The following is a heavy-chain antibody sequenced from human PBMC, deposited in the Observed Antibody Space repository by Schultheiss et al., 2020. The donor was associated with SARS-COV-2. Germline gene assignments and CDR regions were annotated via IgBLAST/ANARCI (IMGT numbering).Heavy chain of an antibody. D-gene: IGHD2-2*01. CDR2: IYYSGST. Sequence: SETLSLTCAVSGGSISSSNWWSWVRQPPGKGLEWIGYIYYSGSTNYNPSLKSRVTISVDTSKNQFSLKLSSVTAADTAVYYCARVVVRCSSTSCPNWFDPWGQGTLVTVSS. J-gene: IGHJ5*02. V-gene: IGHV4-4*02. CDR1: GGSISSSNW. CDR3: ARVVVRCSSTSCPNWFDP.